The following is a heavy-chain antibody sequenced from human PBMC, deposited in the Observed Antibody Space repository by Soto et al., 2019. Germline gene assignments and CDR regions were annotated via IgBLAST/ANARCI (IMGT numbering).Heavy chain of an antibody. CDR2: IHPSGDT. CDR1: GYKFTTYF. CDR3: AKDRGYCSSTSCSLNWFDP. J-gene: IGHJ5*02. Sequence: ASVKVSCKASGYKFTTYFIHWVRQAPGQGLEWMGMIHPSGDTGYAQKFRGRVTMTIDTSTTTAYMELRNLTSEDTAVYYCAKDRGYCSSTSCSLNWFDPWGQGTLVTVSS. V-gene: IGHV1-46*01. D-gene: IGHD2-2*01.